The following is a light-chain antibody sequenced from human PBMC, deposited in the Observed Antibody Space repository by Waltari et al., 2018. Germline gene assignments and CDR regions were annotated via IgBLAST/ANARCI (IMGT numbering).Light chain of an antibody. Sequence: QLVLTQSPSASASVGASVRLTCTLSSGLRTYAIASHQHQPEKGPRSLMKVNSDGTHNKGDGIPDRFSGSSSGTERYLTISSLQPEDEADYYCQTWGLGYVIFGGGTKLTVL. V-gene: IGLV4-69*01. J-gene: IGLJ2*01. CDR1: SGLRTYA. CDR2: VNSDGTH. CDR3: QTWGLGYVI.